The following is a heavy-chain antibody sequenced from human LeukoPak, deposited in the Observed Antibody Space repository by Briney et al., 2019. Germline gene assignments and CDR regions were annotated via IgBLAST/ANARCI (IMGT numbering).Heavy chain of an antibody. V-gene: IGHV1-2*02. D-gene: IGHD2-2*02. CDR3: ARGGLNCSSTSCYRLYYMDV. CDR2: INPNSGGT. J-gene: IGHJ6*03. CDR1: GYTFAGYD. Sequence: ASVKVSCKASGYTFAGYDMHWVRPAPGQGLEWMGWINPNSGGTNYAQKFQGRVTMTRDTSISTAYMELSRLRSDDTAVYYCARGGLNCSSTSCYRLYYMDVWGKGTTVTISS.